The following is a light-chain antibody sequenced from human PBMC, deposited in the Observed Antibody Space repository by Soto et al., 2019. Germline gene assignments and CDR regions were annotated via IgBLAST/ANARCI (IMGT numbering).Light chain of an antibody. Sequence: DIVLTQSPDSLAVSLGERATINCKSSQTVFYRSKNKNYLAWYQQKPGQPPKLLIYWASTRESGVPDRFSGSGSGTDFTLTISSLQAEDVAVYYCQQYYSTPITFGQGTRLEIK. CDR3: QQYYSTPIT. J-gene: IGKJ5*01. CDR1: QTVFYRSKNKNY. CDR2: WAS. V-gene: IGKV4-1*01.